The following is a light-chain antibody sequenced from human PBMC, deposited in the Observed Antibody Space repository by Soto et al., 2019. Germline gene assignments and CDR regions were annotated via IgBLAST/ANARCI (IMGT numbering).Light chain of an antibody. CDR1: SSNIGSNT. CDR3: AAWDDSLNGVV. CDR2: SNN. Sequence: QSVLTQPPSASGTPGQRVTISCSGSSSNIGSNTVNWYQQLPGTAPKLLIYSNNQRPSGVPDRFSGSKSGTSASLAISGXXXXXXXDYYCAAWDDSLNGVVFGGGTKLTVL. J-gene: IGLJ2*01. V-gene: IGLV1-44*01.